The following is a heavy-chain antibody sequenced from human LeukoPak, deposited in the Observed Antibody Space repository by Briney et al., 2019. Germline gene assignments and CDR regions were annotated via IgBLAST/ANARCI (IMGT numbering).Heavy chain of an antibody. CDR3: ARDKSRYCSGGSCYGWFDP. V-gene: IGHV3-21*01. J-gene: IGHJ5*02. D-gene: IGHD2-15*01. CDR1: GFTFSSYS. Sequence: GGSLRLSCAASGFTFSSYSMNWVRQAPGKGLEWVSSISGSSSYIYYADSVKGRFTISRDNAKNSLYLQMNSLRAEDTAVYYCARDKSRYCSGGSCYGWFDPWGQGTLVTVSS. CDR2: ISGSSSYI.